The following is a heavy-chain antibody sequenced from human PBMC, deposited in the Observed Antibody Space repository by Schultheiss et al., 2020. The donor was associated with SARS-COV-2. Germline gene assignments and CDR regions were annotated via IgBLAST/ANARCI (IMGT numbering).Heavy chain of an antibody. CDR2: IYYSGST. D-gene: IGHD2-2*01. CDR3: ARVYCSSTSCLGGDV. Sequence: SETLSLTCTVSGGSISSYYWSWIRQPAGKGLEWIGRIYYSGSTYYNPSLKSRVTISVDTSKNQFSLKLSSVTAADTAVYYCARVYCSSTSCLGGDVWGQGTTVTVSS. J-gene: IGHJ6*02. V-gene: IGHV4-4*07. CDR1: GGSISSYY.